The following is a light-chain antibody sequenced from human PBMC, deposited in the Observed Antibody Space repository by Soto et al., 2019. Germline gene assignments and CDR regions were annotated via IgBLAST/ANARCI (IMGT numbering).Light chain of an antibody. J-gene: IGLJ1*01. CDR3: GTWDDRLDGNYV. CDR1: SSNIGDNY. Sequence: QSVLTQPPSVSAAPGQKVTISCSGSSSNIGDNYVSWYQHLPGTAPKLVVYDNDRRPSGIPGRFSGSKSGTSATLVITGLQTGDEADYYCGTWDDRLDGNYVFGTGTKLTVL. V-gene: IGLV1-51*01. CDR2: DND.